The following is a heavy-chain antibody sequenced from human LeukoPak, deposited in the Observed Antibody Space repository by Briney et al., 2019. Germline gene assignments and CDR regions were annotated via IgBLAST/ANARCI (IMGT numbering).Heavy chain of an antibody. Sequence: SETLSLTCAVYGGSFSGYYWSWIRQPPGKGLEWIGEVNHSGSTNYNPSLKSRVTISVDTSKNQFSLKLSSVTAADAAVYYCARGGSNIVVVPAANWFDPWGQGTLVTVSS. J-gene: IGHJ5*02. CDR1: GGSFSGYY. CDR3: ARGGSNIVVVPAANWFDP. V-gene: IGHV4-34*01. D-gene: IGHD2-2*01. CDR2: VNHSGST.